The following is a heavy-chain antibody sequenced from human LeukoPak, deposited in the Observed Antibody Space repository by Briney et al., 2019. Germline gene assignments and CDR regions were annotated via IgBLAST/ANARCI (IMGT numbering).Heavy chain of an antibody. CDR2: IWFDGSKE. CDR3: ARTGSGASWYWFDP. J-gene: IGHJ5*02. Sequence: PGGSLRLSCAASGFTFSRYGIHWVRQAPGKGLEWVAIIWFDGSKEYYADSVKGRFTISRDNSKNILFLQINSLSAEDTAVYYCARTGSGASWYWFDPWGQGTLVTVSS. D-gene: IGHD1-26*01. CDR1: GFTFSRYG. V-gene: IGHV3-33*01.